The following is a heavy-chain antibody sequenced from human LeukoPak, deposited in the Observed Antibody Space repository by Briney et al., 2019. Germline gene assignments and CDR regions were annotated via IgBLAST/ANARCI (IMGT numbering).Heavy chain of an antibody. CDR1: GLPFSKYL. D-gene: IGHD4-17*01. CDR3: AKEEDYGDSNVGWLEL. J-gene: IGHJ5*02. V-gene: IGHV3-23*01. CDR2: ITYSGNTI. Sequence: GGSLTLLCAACGLPFSKYLMSWLRQAPGGAGEWVSDITYSGNTIYYADSVKGQFPITRDNYKNMLYLQMNNLRAIDKALYCCAKEEDYGDSNVGWLELWGQRPVVTVSS.